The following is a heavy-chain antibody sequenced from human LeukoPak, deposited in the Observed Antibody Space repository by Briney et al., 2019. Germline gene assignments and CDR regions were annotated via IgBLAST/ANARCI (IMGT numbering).Heavy chain of an antibody. D-gene: IGHD1-26*01. J-gene: IGHJ3*02. CDR2: ISSSSSYI. CDR3: ARTRATKAFDI. Sequence: GGSLRLSCAASGFTFSSYSRNWVRQAPGKGLEWASSISSSSSYIYYADSVKGRFTISRDNAKNSLYLQMNSLRAEDTAVYYCARTRATKAFDIWGQGTMVTVSS. V-gene: IGHV3-21*01. CDR1: GFTFSSYS.